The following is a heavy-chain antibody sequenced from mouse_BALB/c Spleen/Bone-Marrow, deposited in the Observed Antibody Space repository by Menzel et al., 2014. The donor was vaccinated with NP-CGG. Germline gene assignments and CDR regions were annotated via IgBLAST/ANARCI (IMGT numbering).Heavy chain of an antibody. V-gene: IGHV2-6-7*01. Sequence: VQLQQSGPGLVAPSQSLSITCTVSGFSLTGYGVNWVRQPPGKGLEWLGIIWVDGSTDYNSALKSRLSISKDNSKSQVFLKMKSLQIDDTARYYCARGGGSPFAYWGQGTLVTVSA. CDR2: IWVDGST. CDR3: ARGGGSPFAY. CDR1: GFSLTGYG. D-gene: IGHD1-1*02. J-gene: IGHJ3*01.